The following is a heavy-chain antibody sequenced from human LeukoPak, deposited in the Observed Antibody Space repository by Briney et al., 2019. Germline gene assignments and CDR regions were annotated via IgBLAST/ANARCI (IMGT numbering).Heavy chain of an antibody. V-gene: IGHV3-48*03. CDR3: PRVFRAKRAAMDY. D-gene: IGHD2-2*01. CDR1: GFTFSNYE. CDR2: ISTSGRAI. Sequence: AGGSLRLSCAASGFTFSNYEMNWVRQAPGKGLEWVSYISTSGRAIYYVDSVKGRFTISRDNARDSLYLQMNSLRAEDTAVYYCPRVFRAKRAAMDYWGQGTLVTVSS. J-gene: IGHJ4*02.